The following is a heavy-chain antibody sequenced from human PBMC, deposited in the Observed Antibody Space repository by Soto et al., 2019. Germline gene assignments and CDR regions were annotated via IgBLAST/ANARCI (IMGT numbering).Heavy chain of an antibody. J-gene: IGHJ5*02. V-gene: IGHV1-69*13. D-gene: IGHD6-19*01. CDR2: IIPIFGTA. CDR1: GGTFSSYA. Sequence: AASVKVSCKASGGTFSSYAISWVRQAPGQGLEWMGGIIPIFGTANYAQKFQGRVTITADESTSTAYMELSSLRSEDTAVYYCARLYSSGWYDPPYLGFDPWGQGTLVTVSS. CDR3: ARLYSSGWYDPPYLGFDP.